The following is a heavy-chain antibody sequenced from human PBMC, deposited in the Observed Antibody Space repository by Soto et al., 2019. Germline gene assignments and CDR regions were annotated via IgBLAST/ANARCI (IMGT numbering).Heavy chain of an antibody. CDR2: IIPVFGTP. Sequence: QGQLVQSGAEVKETGSSVKVSCKSSGYIFKNYAVTWLRQAPGQGLEWMGGIIPVFGTPDYSQKFRGRVTITADESTSTVYMELRSLTSEDTAVYYCARHLYDYVWGSYRHWGQGTLVIVSS. V-gene: IGHV1-69*01. CDR3: ARHLYDYVWGSYRH. D-gene: IGHD3-16*02. J-gene: IGHJ4*02. CDR1: GYIFKNYA.